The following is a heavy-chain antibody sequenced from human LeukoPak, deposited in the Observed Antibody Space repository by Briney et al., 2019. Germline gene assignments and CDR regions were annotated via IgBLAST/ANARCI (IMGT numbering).Heavy chain of an antibody. D-gene: IGHD2-21*01. J-gene: IGHJ3*02. V-gene: IGHV4-59*01. CDR2: IYYSGST. Sequence: PSETLSLTCTVSGGSISSYYWSWIRQPPGKGLEWIGYIYYSGSTNYNPSLKSRVTISVDTSKNQFSLKLSSVTAADTAVYYCARAYWGRYYAFDIWGQGTMVTVSS. CDR3: ARAYWGRYYAFDI. CDR1: GGSISSYY.